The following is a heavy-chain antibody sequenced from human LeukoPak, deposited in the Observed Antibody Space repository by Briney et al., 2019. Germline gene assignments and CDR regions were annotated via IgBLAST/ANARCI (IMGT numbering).Heavy chain of an antibody. J-gene: IGHJ4*02. CDR2: ISGSGDST. CDR1: GFTFSSYA. D-gene: IGHD5-12*01. CDR3: AKSYNGYESKPDY. V-gene: IGHV3-23*01. Sequence: GGSLRLSCAASGFTFSSYALSWVRQAPGKGLEWVSVISGSGDSTYYADSVKGRFTISRDNSKNTLYMQMNSLRAEDTAVYYCAKSYNGYESKPDYWGQGTLVTVSS.